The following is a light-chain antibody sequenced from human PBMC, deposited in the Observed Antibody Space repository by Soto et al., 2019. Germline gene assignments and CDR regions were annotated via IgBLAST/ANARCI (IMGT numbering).Light chain of an antibody. CDR1: QSISKW. V-gene: IGKV1-5*03. CDR3: QQYKSYSMYS. Sequence: DIQMTQSPSTLSASVGDRVTITCRASQSISKWLAWYQQKPGKAPKLRIYEASILEGGVPSRCSGSGSGTEFTLTISSLQPDDSAIYYCQQYKSYSMYSFGPGTNLESK. J-gene: IGKJ2*03. CDR2: EAS.